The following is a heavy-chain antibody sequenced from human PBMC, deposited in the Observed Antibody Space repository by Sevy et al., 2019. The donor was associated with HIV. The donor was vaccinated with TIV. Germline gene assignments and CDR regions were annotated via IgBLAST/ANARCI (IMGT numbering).Heavy chain of an antibody. V-gene: IGHV3-23*01. Sequence: GGSLRLSCGASGFIFSNNAMNWVRQAPGKGPEWVSGVESGGSTYYADSMKGRFTISRDNSKNMLFLQMSSLRAEDTAIYYCATGDTAMITDLDYWGLGTLVTVSS. CDR3: ATGDTAMITDLDY. CDR1: GFIFSNNA. D-gene: IGHD5-18*01. CDR2: VESGGST. J-gene: IGHJ4*02.